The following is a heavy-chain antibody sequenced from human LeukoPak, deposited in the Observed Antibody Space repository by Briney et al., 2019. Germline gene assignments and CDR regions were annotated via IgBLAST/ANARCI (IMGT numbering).Heavy chain of an antibody. V-gene: IGHV3-7*01. CDR1: GFTFSDYW. CDR2: VNQNGREK. J-gene: IGHJ4*02. CDR3: ARAKLERPSFDY. D-gene: IGHD1-1*01. Sequence: PGGSLRLSCAASGFTFSDYWMSWVRQAPGKGLEWVANVNQNGREKYYVDSVKGRFTISRDNAKSSLFLQMNSLRAEDTAVYYCARAKLERPSFDYWGQGTLVTVSS.